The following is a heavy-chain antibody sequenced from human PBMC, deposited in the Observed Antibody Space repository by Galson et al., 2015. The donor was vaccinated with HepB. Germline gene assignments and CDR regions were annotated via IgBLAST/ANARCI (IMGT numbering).Heavy chain of an antibody. V-gene: IGHV3-30-3*01. CDR2: ISFDGSRQ. Sequence: SLRLSCAASGFTFSTYAIQWVRRAPGKGLEWVAAISFDGSRQFYADSVRGRFTMSRDNSRNTLYLQLNSLRADDTAVYYCARDSSSAVTLLDYWGQGTLVTVSS. J-gene: IGHJ4*02. CDR1: GFTFSTYA. D-gene: IGHD4-23*01. CDR3: ARDSSSAVTLLDY.